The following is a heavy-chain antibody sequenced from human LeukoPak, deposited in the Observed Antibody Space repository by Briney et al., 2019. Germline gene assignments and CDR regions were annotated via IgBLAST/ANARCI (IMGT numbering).Heavy chain of an antibody. CDR3: ARGGYYGSGNDFRFDP. D-gene: IGHD3-10*01. V-gene: IGHV4-59*01. CDR2: IYYSGST. CDR1: GGSISSYY. J-gene: IGHJ5*02. Sequence: PSETLSLTCSVSGGSISSYYWSWIRQPPGKGLEWIGYIYYSGSTNYNPSLKNRVTISVDTSKNQFSLKLKSVTAADTAVYYCARGGYYGSGNDFRFDPWGQGTLVTVSS.